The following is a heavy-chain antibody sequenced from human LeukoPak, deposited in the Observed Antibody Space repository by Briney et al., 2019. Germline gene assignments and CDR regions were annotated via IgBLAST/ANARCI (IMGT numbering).Heavy chain of an antibody. CDR1: GFTFSDYY. V-gene: IGHV3-11*01. CDR2: ISSTSTTI. CDR3: ARVGPRRYYYYMDV. Sequence: GGSLRLSCAASGFTFSDYYMTWIRQAPGKGLAWVSYISSTSTTIYYADSVKGRFTISRDSAKNSVYLQMNSLGAEDTAVYYCARVGPRRYYYYMDVWGKGTTVTVSS. J-gene: IGHJ6*03.